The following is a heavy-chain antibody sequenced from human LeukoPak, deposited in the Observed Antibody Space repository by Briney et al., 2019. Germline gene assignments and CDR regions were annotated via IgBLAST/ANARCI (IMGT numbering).Heavy chain of an antibody. J-gene: IGHJ4*02. CDR1: GYTFTGYY. V-gene: IGHV1-2*02. CDR3: AIDYGSGSYYLDY. CDR2: INPNSGGT. Sequence: ALVKVSCKASGYTFTGYYMHWVRQAPGQGLEWMGWINPNSGGTNYAQKFQGRVTMTRDTSISTAYMELSRLRSDDTAVYYCAIDYGSGSYYLDYWGQGTLVTVSS. D-gene: IGHD3-10*01.